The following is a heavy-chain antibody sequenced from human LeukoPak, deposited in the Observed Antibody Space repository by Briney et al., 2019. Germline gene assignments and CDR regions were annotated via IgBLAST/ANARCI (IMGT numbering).Heavy chain of an antibody. CDR1: GGSISSHY. CDR2: IYYSGST. D-gene: IGHD3-22*01. Sequence: SETLSLTCTVSGGSISSHYWSWIWQPPGKGLEWIGYIYYSGSTNYNPSLKSRVTISVDTSKNQFSLKLSSVTAADTAVYYCARARGYYDSSVRAFDIWGQGTMVTVSS. CDR3: ARARGYYDSSVRAFDI. V-gene: IGHV4-59*11. J-gene: IGHJ3*02.